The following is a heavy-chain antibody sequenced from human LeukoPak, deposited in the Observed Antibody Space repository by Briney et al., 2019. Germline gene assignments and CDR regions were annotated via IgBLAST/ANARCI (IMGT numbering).Heavy chain of an antibody. D-gene: IGHD3-10*01. CDR1: GYTFTGYY. Sequence: ASVKVSCKASGYTFTGYYIHWVRQALGQGLEWMGWINPNSGGTNYAQRFQGRVTMTRDTSITTAYMELSRLRSDDTAVYYCASPWGRWFGELIWYFDLWGRGTLVTVSS. V-gene: IGHV1-2*02. CDR3: ASPWGRWFGELIWYFDL. CDR2: INPNSGGT. J-gene: IGHJ2*01.